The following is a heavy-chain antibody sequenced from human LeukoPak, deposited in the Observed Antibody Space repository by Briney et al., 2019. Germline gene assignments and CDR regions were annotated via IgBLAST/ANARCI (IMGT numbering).Heavy chain of an antibody. J-gene: IGHJ4*02. D-gene: IGHD1-26*01. CDR2: IYYTGST. Sequence: SETLSLTCTVSGYSISSGYYLGWIRQPPGKGLEWIGNIYYTGSTYYNASLQSRVTISIDTSKNQFSLRLNSVTAADTAMYYCVKSGGYGLIDYWGQGTLVTVSS. V-gene: IGHV4-38-2*02. CDR3: VKSGGYGLIDY. CDR1: GYSISSGYY.